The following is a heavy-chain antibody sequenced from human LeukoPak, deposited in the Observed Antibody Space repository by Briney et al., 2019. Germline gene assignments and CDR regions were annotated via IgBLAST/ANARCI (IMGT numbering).Heavy chain of an antibody. Sequence: GGSLRLSCAASGFTFSSYAMTWVRQAPGKGLEWVSSLSGSGGSTFYADSVKGRFTISRDNPKNMLYLQMNSLRAEDTAVYYCAKDLMETAVRYFDFWGQGALVTVSS. CDR2: LSGSGGST. D-gene: IGHD5-18*01. J-gene: IGHJ4*02. V-gene: IGHV3-23*01. CDR3: AKDLMETAVRYFDF. CDR1: GFTFSSYA.